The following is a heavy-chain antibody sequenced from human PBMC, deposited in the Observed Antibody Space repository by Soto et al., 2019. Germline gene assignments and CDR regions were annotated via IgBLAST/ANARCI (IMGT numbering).Heavy chain of an antibody. D-gene: IGHD4-4*01. CDR1: GFTFSASW. Sequence: EVQLVESGGGLIQPGGSLRLSCAGSGFTFSASWMHWVRQAPGKGLEWVSRINDDGTSIIYADSVKGRFTVSRDNVNNTLYLQMNSLTDEDTAVYYCSRAGKGNFYDWGQGTLATVPS. CDR3: SRAGKGNFYD. CDR2: INDDGTSI. J-gene: IGHJ1*01. V-gene: IGHV3-74*01.